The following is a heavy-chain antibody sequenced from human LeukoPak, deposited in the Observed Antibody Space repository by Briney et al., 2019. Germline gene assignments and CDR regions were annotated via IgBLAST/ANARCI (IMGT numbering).Heavy chain of an antibody. CDR2: IYYSGST. D-gene: IGHD5-18*01. Sequence: SETLSLTCTVSGGSISSGDYYWSWIRQPPGKGLEWIGYIYYSGSTYYNPSLKSRVTISVDTSENQFSLKLSSVTAADTAVYYCARDRGGYTYSHDYWGQGTLVTVSS. CDR3: ARDRGGYTYSHDY. V-gene: IGHV4-30-4*08. J-gene: IGHJ4*02. CDR1: GGSISSGDYY.